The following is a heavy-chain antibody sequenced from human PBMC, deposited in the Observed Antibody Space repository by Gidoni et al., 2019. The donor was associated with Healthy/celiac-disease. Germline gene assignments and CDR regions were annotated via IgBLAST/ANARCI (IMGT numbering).Heavy chain of an antibody. Sequence: EVQLVESGGGLVQPGRSLRLSCAASGFTFDDYAMHWVRQAPGKGLEWVSGISWNSGSIGYADSVKGRFTISRDNAKNSLYLQMNSLRAEDTALYYCAKDLGYSYGGDYYYYGMDVWGQGTTVTVSS. CDR2: ISWNSGSI. CDR1: GFTFDDYA. D-gene: IGHD5-18*01. J-gene: IGHJ6*02. V-gene: IGHV3-9*01. CDR3: AKDLGYSYGGDYYYYGMDV.